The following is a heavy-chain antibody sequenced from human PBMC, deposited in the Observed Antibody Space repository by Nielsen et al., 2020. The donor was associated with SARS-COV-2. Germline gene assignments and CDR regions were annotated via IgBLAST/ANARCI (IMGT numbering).Heavy chain of an antibody. CDR2: INPSGGST. V-gene: IGHV1-46*01. D-gene: IGHD2-2*02. CDR3: ASEGGLGYCSSTSCDTNAFDI. Sequence: WVRQAPGQGLEWMGIINPSGGSTSYAQKFQGRVTMTRDTSTSTVYMELSSLRSEDTAVYYCASEGGLGYCSSTSCDTNAFDIWGQGTMVTVSS. J-gene: IGHJ3*02.